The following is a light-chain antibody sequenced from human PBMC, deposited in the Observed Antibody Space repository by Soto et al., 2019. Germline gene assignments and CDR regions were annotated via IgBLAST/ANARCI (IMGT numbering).Light chain of an antibody. V-gene: IGKV3-20*01. Sequence: EIVLTQSPGTLSLSPGERATLSCRASQSVSSSYLAWYQQKPGQAPRLLIYGASSRATGIPDRFSGSGSGTDFNLTISRLEPEDFAAYYCQQYGSSPPTCGQGTKLEIK. J-gene: IGKJ2*01. CDR3: QQYGSSPPT. CDR1: QSVSSSY. CDR2: GAS.